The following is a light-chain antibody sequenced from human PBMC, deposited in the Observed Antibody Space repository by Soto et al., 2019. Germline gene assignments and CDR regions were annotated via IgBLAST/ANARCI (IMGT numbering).Light chain of an antibody. V-gene: IGKV3-20*01. Sequence: EIVLTQSPGTLSLSPGERATLSCRASQSVSSSYLAWYQQKPGQAPRLLIYGASSRATGIPDRFSGSGSGTDFTLTISRLEPEDFAVYYCQPYGSSPYTFGQGTKLDIK. J-gene: IGKJ2*01. CDR1: QSVSSSY. CDR3: QPYGSSPYT. CDR2: GAS.